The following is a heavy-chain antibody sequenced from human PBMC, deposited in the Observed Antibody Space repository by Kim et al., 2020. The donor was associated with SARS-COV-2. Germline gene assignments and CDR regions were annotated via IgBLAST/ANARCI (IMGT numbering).Heavy chain of an antibody. V-gene: IGHV3-20*04. Sequence: GGSLRLSCAASGFAFEEHGMAWARQVPGKGLERVSGINWNGGSTGYADSVEDRFTISRDNSKKSLYLQMNSLRVEDTALYYCARSLSQYGSATSDALDIWGQGTMV. CDR3: ARSLSQYGSATSDALDI. CDR1: GFAFEEHG. CDR2: INWNGGST. D-gene: IGHD3-10*01. J-gene: IGHJ3*02.